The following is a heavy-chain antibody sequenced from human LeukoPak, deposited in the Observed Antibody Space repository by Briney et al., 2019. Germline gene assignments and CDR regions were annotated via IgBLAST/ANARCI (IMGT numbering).Heavy chain of an antibody. Sequence: SETLSLTCAVYGGSFSGYYWSWIRQPPGKGLEWIGEINHSGSTNYNPSLKSRVTISVDTSKNQFSLKLSSVTAADTAVYYCARGPRWGSSWYVSNCYYGMDVWGQGTTVTVSS. V-gene: IGHV4-34*01. D-gene: IGHD6-13*01. CDR3: ARGPRWGSSWYVSNCYYGMDV. CDR1: GGSFSGYY. J-gene: IGHJ6*02. CDR2: INHSGST.